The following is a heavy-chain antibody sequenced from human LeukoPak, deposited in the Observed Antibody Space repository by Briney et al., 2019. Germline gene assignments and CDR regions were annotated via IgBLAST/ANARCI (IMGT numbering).Heavy chain of an antibody. CDR2: ISYDGSNK. CDR1: GFTFSSYA. J-gene: IGHJ4*02. D-gene: IGHD3-22*01. CDR3: ARDAYDSSGPLDY. Sequence: GGSLRLSCAASGFTFSSYAMHWVRQAPGKGLEWVAVISYDGSNKYYADSVKGQFTISRDNSKNTLYLQMNSLRAEDTAVYYCARDAYDSSGPLDYWGQGTLVTVSS. V-gene: IGHV3-30-3*01.